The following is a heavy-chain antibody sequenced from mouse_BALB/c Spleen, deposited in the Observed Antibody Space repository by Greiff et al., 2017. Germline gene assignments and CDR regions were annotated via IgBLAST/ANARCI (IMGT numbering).Heavy chain of an antibody. V-gene: IGHV5-12-2*01. CDR2: ISNGGGST. Sequence: EVHLVESGGGLVQPGGSLKLSCAASGFTFSSYTMSWVRQTPEKRLEWVAYISNGGGSTYYPDTVKGRFTISRDNAKNTLYLQMSSLMSEDTAMYYCATLTGTCYFDYWGQGTTLTVSS. CDR1: GFTFSSYT. J-gene: IGHJ2*01. CDR3: ATLTGTCYFDY. D-gene: IGHD4-1*01.